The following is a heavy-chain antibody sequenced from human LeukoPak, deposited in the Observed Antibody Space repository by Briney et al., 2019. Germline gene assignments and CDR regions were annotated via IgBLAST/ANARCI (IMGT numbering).Heavy chain of an antibody. J-gene: IGHJ4*02. CDR1: GFTFSNYA. CDR3: AKVVAGNIDYYFDY. Sequence: HPGGSLRLSCAASGFTFSNYAMSWVRQAPGKGLEWGAGISGTGGSTHYADSVKGRFTISRDNSKNTVYLQMRNLRVERTAVYYCAKVVAGNIDYYFDYWGQGILVAVSS. CDR2: ISGTGGST. D-gene: IGHD2/OR15-2a*01. V-gene: IGHV3-23*01.